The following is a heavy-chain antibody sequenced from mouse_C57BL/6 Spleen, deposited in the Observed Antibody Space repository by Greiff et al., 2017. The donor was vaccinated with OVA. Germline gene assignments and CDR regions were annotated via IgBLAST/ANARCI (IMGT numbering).Heavy chain of an antibody. CDR2: INHSNGGT. CDR3: ARLELGGGFDY. Sequence: VQLQQPGTELVKPGASVKLSCKASGYTFTSYWMHWVKQRPGQGLEWIGNINHSNGGTNYNEKFKSKATQPVDKSSSTAYMQLSSLTSEVSAFYYCARLELGGGFDYWGQGTTLTVSS. V-gene: IGHV1-53*01. J-gene: IGHJ2*01. D-gene: IGHD4-1*01. CDR1: GYTFTSYW.